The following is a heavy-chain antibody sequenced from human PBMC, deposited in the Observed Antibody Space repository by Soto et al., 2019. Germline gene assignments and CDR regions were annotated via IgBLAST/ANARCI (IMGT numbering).Heavy chain of an antibody. CDR2: IWSDGSRQ. V-gene: IGHV3-33*08. D-gene: IGHD3-16*01. J-gene: IGHJ6*02. CDR1: RLTFTTYD. CDR3: AGEPRGGAYDMDV. Sequence: PGGSLRLSCAASRLTFTTYDMHWVRQAPGKGLEWVALIWSDGSRQSYGDSVKGRFTISRDNSKNTLSLQMNSLRVEDTAVYYCAGEPRGGAYDMDVSGQGTTVTVYS.